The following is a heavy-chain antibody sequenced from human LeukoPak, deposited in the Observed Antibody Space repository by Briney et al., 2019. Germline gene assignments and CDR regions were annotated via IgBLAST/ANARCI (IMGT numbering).Heavy chain of an antibody. D-gene: IGHD6-13*01. Sequence: SETLSLTCTVSGGSISSSSYYWGWIRQPPGKGLEWIGSIYHSGSTYYNPSLKSRVTISVDTSKNQFSLKLSSVTAADTAVYYCASEPGYSSSWSDYWGQGTLVTVSS. J-gene: IGHJ4*02. CDR2: IYHSGST. CDR3: ASEPGYSSSWSDY. V-gene: IGHV4-39*01. CDR1: GGSISSSSYY.